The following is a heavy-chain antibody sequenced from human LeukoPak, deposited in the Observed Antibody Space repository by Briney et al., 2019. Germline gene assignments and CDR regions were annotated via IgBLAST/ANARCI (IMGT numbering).Heavy chain of an antibody. CDR2: INPNSGGT. CDR1: GYTFTGYY. V-gene: IGHV1-2*02. D-gene: IGHD3-3*01. J-gene: IGHJ6*02. CDR3: ARNDFWSGYYSVYYYYGMDV. Sequence: GASVKVSCKASGYTFTGYYMHWVRQAPGQGLGWLGWINPNSGGTNYAQKFQGRVTMTRDTSISTAYMELSRLRSDDTAVYYCARNDFWSGYYSVYYYYGMDVWGQGTTVTVSS.